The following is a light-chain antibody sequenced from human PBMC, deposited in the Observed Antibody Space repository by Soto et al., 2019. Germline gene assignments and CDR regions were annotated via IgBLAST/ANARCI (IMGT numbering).Light chain of an antibody. Sequence: DIQMTQSPSTLSASVGDRVTITCRASQSINSWLAWYQQKPGKAPKLLIYKASSLESGVPSRFSGSGSGTEFTLTISSLQPDDFATYYCQQYNNYPRTFGQGTKVDIK. CDR2: KAS. CDR3: QQYNNYPRT. V-gene: IGKV1-5*03. CDR1: QSINSW. J-gene: IGKJ1*01.